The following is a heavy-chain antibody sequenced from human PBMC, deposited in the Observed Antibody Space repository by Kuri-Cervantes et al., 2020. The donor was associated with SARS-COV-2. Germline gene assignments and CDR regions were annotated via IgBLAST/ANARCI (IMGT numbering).Heavy chain of an antibody. D-gene: IGHD4-17*01. CDR1: GYSFTSYW. CDR2: IYPGDSDT. V-gene: IGHV5-51*01. J-gene: IGHJ6*02. Sequence: GGSLRLSCKGSGYSFTSYWIGWVRQMPGKGLEWMGIIYPGDSDTRYSPSFQGQVTISADKSISTAYLQWSSLKASDTAMYYCARQSRGATATVTTDYYYYGMDVWGRGTTVTVSS. CDR3: ARQSRGATATVTTDYYYYGMDV.